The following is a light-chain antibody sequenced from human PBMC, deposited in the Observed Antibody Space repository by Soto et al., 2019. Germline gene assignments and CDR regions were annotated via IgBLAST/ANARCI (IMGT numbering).Light chain of an antibody. Sequence: EIVLTQSPGTLSLSPGARATLSCRASENIYTSYVAWFQQRPGQPPRLLIYDASTRAAGIPDRFSGSGSGTDFTLTISRLEPEDFAVYYCQRYGGSPPYTFGQGTKVEIK. CDR2: DAS. CDR3: QRYGGSPPYT. J-gene: IGKJ2*01. V-gene: IGKV3-20*01. CDR1: ENIYTSY.